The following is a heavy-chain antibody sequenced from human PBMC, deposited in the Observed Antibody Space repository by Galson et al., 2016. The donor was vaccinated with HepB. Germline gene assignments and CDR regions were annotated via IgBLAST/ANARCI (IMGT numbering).Heavy chain of an antibody. Sequence: CAISGDSVSSNSAAWNWIRQSPSRGLEWLGRTYYKSKWHDDYAVSVESRIIINPDTSKNQFSLHLNSVTPEDTAVYYCPRDSFDSHGSGSPLFDYWGQGTLVTVSS. CDR2: TYYKSKWHD. V-gene: IGHV6-1*01. J-gene: IGHJ4*02. CDR3: PRDSFDSHGSGSPLFDY. CDR1: GDSVSSNSAA. D-gene: IGHD3-10*01.